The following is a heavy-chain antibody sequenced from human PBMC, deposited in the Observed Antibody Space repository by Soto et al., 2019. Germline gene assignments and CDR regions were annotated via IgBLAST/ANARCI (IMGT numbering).Heavy chain of an antibody. V-gene: IGHV4-59*01. CDR3: ARSRNLLRGPFDP. J-gene: IGHJ5*02. Sequence: PSETLSLTCTVSSGSISAYYWNWIRQSPGRGLEWIGYISYSGNTNYNPSLMSRVTILVDMSKNQFSLKLNSVTAADTAVYYCARSRNLLRGPFDPGGQGPLVNVSS. CDR1: SGSISAYY. D-gene: IGHD1-1*01. CDR2: ISYSGNT.